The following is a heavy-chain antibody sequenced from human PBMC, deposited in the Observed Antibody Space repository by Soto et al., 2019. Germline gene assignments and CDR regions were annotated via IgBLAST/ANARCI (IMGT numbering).Heavy chain of an antibody. CDR2: INHSGST. D-gene: IGHD2-2*01. Sequence: LALTCAVYGGSFSGYYWSWIRQPPGKGLEWIGEINHSGSTNYNPSLKSRVTISVDTSKNQFSLKLSSVTAADTAVYYCARVRGCSSTSCYLGGWFDPWGQGTLVTVSS. CDR3: ARVRGCSSTSCYLGGWFDP. CDR1: GGSFSGYY. J-gene: IGHJ5*02. V-gene: IGHV4-34*01.